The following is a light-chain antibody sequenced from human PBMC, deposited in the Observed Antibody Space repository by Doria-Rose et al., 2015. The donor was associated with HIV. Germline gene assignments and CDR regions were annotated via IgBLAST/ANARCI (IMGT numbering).Light chain of an antibody. CDR3: QQYYDTPS. V-gene: IGKV4-1*01. CDR1: QSLLYTSKNY. Sequence: DIRVTQSPESLGMSLGERATLNCKSNQSLLYTSKNYLAWYQQKPGQPPKLLIYWASTRQSVVTDRFSGSGSGTDFTLTISSLEAEDVAVYYCQQYYDTPSFGPGTTVDIK. CDR2: WAS. J-gene: IGKJ3*01.